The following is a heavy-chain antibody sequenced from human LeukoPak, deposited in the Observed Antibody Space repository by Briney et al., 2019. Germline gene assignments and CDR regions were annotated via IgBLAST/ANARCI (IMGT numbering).Heavy chain of an antibody. D-gene: IGHD3-10*01. CDR1: GFTFSSYA. Sequence: PGRSLRLSCAASGFTFSSYAMHWVRQAPGKGLEWVAVISYDGSNKYYADSAKGRFTISRDNSKNTLYLQMNSLRAEDTAVYYCARDSIYYGSGSFRYWGQGTLVTVSS. V-gene: IGHV3-30*04. J-gene: IGHJ4*02. CDR2: ISYDGSNK. CDR3: ARDSIYYGSGSFRY.